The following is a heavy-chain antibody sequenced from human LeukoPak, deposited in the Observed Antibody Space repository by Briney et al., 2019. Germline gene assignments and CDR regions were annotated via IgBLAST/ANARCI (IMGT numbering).Heavy chain of an antibody. CDR3: ARAPFGHCSSTSCYRAYYFDY. D-gene: IGHD2-2*02. CDR1: GFTFSSYS. J-gene: IGHJ4*02. V-gene: IGHV3-21*04. Sequence: GGSLRLSCAASGFTFSSYSMNWVRQAPGKGLEWVSSISSSSSYIYYADSVKGRFTISRDSSKNTLYLQMNSLRAEDTAVYYCARAPFGHCSSTSCYRAYYFDYWGQGTLVTVSS. CDR2: ISSSSSYI.